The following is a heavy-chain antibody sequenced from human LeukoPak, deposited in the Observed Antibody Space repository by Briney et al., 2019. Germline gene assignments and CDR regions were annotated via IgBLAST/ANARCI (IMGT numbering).Heavy chain of an antibody. Sequence: PSETLSPTCTVSGGSITNGGYYWSWIRQLPGKGLEWIGYIYYSGSTYYVPSLQSRLTLSVDTSKNQFSLKLSSVTAADTAVYYCAREIEARLGELSSNWFDPWGQGTLVTVSS. V-gene: IGHV4-31*03. J-gene: IGHJ5*02. D-gene: IGHD3-16*02. CDR1: GGSITNGGYY. CDR2: IYYSGST. CDR3: AREIEARLGELSSNWFDP.